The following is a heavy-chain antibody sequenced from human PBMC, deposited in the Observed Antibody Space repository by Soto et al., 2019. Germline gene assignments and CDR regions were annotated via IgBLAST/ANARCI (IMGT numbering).Heavy chain of an antibody. CDR3: AKSVRFGGRWFDP. CDR1: GFTFSSYG. J-gene: IGHJ5*02. Sequence: GGSLRLSCAASGFTFSSYGMHWVRQAPGKGLEWVAVISYDGSNKYYADSVKGRFTISRDNSKNTLYLQMNSLRAEDTAVYYCAKSVRFGGRWFDPWGQGTLVTVSS. V-gene: IGHV3-30*18. D-gene: IGHD3-10*01. CDR2: ISYDGSNK.